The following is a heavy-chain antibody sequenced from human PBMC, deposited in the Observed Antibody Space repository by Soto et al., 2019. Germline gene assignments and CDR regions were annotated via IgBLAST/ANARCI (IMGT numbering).Heavy chain of an antibody. Sequence: EVQLVESEGGLVQRGGSLRLSCAASGFTFNYYWMHWVRQAPGQGLVWVSHIHSDGSKTTYADSVKGRFTISRDNAKNTLYLQMNSLRDEDTAVYYCVRGDRGGFDLWGQGTAVTVSS. J-gene: IGHJ3*01. V-gene: IGHV3-74*01. CDR1: GFTFNYYW. D-gene: IGHD2-21*02. CDR2: IHSDGSKT. CDR3: VRGDRGGFDL.